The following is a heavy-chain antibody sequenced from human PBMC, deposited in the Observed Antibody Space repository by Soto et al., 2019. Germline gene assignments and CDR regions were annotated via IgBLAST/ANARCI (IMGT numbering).Heavy chain of an antibody. D-gene: IGHD6-19*01. CDR3: GRDQGAVAGSIDY. Sequence: SETLSLTCTVSGGSISGYYWSWIRQPPGKGLEWIGYHDYSGTTSYNPSLNSRVTMSVDTSKNQFSLKVNSVTAADTAVYYCGRDQGAVAGSIDYWGQGTLVTVSS. V-gene: IGHV4-59*01. J-gene: IGHJ4*02. CDR2: HDYSGTT. CDR1: GGSISGYY.